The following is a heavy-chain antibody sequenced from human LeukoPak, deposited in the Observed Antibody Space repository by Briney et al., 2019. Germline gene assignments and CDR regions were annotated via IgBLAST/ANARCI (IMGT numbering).Heavy chain of an antibody. CDR2: INPSGGST. Sequence: ASVKVSCKASGYTFTSYYMHWVRQAPGQGLEWMGIINPSGGSTSYAQKFQGRVTMTRDMSTSTVYMELSSLRSEDTAVYYCARSGGVDYYYYYMDVWDKGTTVTVSS. CDR1: GYTFTSYY. CDR3: ARSGGVDYYYYYMDV. V-gene: IGHV1-46*01. J-gene: IGHJ6*03. D-gene: IGHD2-8*02.